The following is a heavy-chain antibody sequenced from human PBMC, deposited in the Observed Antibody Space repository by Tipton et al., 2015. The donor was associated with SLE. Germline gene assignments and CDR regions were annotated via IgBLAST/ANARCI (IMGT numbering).Heavy chain of an antibody. J-gene: IGHJ4*02. D-gene: IGHD5-12*01. CDR1: GASISSHY. Sequence: TLSLTCTVSGASISSHYWSWIRQPPGKGLEWIGYIYISGSTKYNPSLKSRVTISVDRSNNQFSLKLSSVTPADTAVYYCARDAAVAGHFDYWGQGKLVTVSS. V-gene: IGHV4-59*11. CDR3: ARDAAVAGHFDY. CDR2: IYISGST.